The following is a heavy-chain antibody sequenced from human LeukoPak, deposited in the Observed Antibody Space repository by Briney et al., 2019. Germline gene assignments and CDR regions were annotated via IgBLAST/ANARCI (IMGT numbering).Heavy chain of an antibody. CDR2: IYYSGST. Sequence: SETLSLTCTVSGGSISSYYWSWIRQPPGKGLEWIGYIYYSGSTNYNPSLKSRVTISIDTSRNQFSLKLSPVTAADTAVYYCARIGGSFYFYYFMDVWGKGTTVTVSS. CDR3: ARIGGSFYFYYFMDV. CDR1: GGSISSYY. V-gene: IGHV4-59*12. J-gene: IGHJ6*03. D-gene: IGHD1-26*01.